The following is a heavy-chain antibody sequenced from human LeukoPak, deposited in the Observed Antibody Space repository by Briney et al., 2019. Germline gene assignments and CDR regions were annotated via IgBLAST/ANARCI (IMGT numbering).Heavy chain of an antibody. Sequence: ASVKVSCKDSGYTFTSYAMNWVRQAPGQGLEWMGWLNTNTGNPTYAQGFTGRFVFSLDTSVSTAYLQISSLKAEDTAVYYCARSVSPLWFGESNYYYYYMDVWGKGTTVTVSS. CDR2: LNTNTGNP. CDR1: GYTFTSYA. CDR3: ARSVSPLWFGESNYYYYYMDV. V-gene: IGHV7-4-1*02. D-gene: IGHD3-10*01. J-gene: IGHJ6*03.